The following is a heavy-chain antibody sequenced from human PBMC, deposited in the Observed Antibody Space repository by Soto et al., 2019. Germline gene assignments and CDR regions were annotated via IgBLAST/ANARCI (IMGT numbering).Heavy chain of an antibody. CDR3: ARYDSSGYKGMDV. J-gene: IGHJ6*02. V-gene: IGHV4-39*01. CDR2: IYYSGST. CDR1: GGSISSSSYY. Sequence: SETLSLTCTVSGGSISSSSYYWGWIRQPPGKGLEWIGSIYYSGSTYYNPSLKSRVTISVDTSKNQFSLKLSSVTAADTAVYYCARYDSSGYKGMDVWGQGTTVTVSS. D-gene: IGHD3-22*01.